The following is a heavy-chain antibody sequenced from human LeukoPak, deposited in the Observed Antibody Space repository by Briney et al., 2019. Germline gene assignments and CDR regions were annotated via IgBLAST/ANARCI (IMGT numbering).Heavy chain of an antibody. CDR1: GFNVSRKY. J-gene: IGHJ6*02. D-gene: IGHD6-13*01. V-gene: IGHV3-53*01. CDR3: ARAPLMTAPGNSYYYAMDV. CDR2: THSGGTI. Sequence: GGSLRLSCAASGFNVSRKYMSWVRQAPGKGLEWVSVTHSGGTIYYADALKGRFTISRDNSKNTVYLQMNSLRAEDTAVYYCARAPLMTAPGNSYYYAMDVWGHGTTVTVSS.